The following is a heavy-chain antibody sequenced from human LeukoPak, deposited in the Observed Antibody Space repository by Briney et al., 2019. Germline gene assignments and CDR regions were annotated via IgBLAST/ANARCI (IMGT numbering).Heavy chain of an antibody. CDR3: ARGGDRPFDP. CDR1: GGSFSGYY. Sequence: SETLSLTCAVYGGSFSGYYWSWIRQPPGKGLEWIGEINHSGSTNYNPSLKSRVTISVDTSKIQFSLKLSSVTAADTAVYYCARGGDRPFDPWGQGTLVTVSS. D-gene: IGHD5-24*01. V-gene: IGHV4-34*01. CDR2: INHSGST. J-gene: IGHJ5*02.